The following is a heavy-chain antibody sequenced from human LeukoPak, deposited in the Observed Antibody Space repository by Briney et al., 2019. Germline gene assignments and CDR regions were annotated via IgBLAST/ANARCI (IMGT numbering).Heavy chain of an antibody. V-gene: IGHV1-2*06. CDR2: INPNSGGT. CDR3: ASLSGGFAAHNWFDP. J-gene: IGHJ5*02. CDR1: GGTFSSYG. Sequence: ASVKVSCKASGGTFSSYGISWVRQAPGQGLEWMGRINPNSGGTNYAQKFQGRVTMTRDTSISTAYMELSRLRSDDTAVCYCASLSGGFAAHNWFDPWGQGTLVTVSS. D-gene: IGHD3-16*01.